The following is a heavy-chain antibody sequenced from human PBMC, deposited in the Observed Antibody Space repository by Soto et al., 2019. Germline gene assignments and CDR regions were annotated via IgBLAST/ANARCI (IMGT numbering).Heavy chain of an antibody. CDR1: GDSISNYY. CDR3: ARGVPAAGTDWFDP. J-gene: IGHJ5*02. CDR2: VSSTGSS. D-gene: IGHD6-13*01. Sequence: SETLSLTCTVSGDSISNYYWSWIRQSAEKRLEWIGRVSSTGSSYYNPSLKSRVTISVDTSKNQVSLNLTSGPAADTAVYYCARGVPAAGTDWFDPWGQGTLVTVSS. V-gene: IGHV4-4*07.